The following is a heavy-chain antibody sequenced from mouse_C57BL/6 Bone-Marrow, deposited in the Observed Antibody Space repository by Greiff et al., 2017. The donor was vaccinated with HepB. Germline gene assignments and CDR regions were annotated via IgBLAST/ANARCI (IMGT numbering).Heavy chain of an antibody. J-gene: IGHJ4*01. D-gene: IGHD2-1*01. CDR2: IHPSDSDT. CDR1: GYTFTSYW. V-gene: IGHV1-74*01. Sequence: QVHVKQPGAELVKPGASVKVSCKASGYTFTSYWMHWVKQRPGQGLEWIGRIHPSDSDTNYNQKFKGKATLTVDKSSSTAYMQLSSQTSEDSAVYYCAIYYGNYPYAMDYWGQGTSVTVSS. CDR3: AIYYGNYPYAMDY.